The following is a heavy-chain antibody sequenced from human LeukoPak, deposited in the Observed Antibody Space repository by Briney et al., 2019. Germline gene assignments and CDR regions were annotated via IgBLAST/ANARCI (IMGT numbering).Heavy chain of an antibody. D-gene: IGHD3-16*01. CDR3: ARWGAFEI. V-gene: IGHV4-34*01. CDR1: GGPLSGYY. J-gene: IGHJ3*02. CDR2: INHSGST. Sequence: TSETLSLTCAVYGGPLSGYYWSWIRQPPGEGLEWIGEINHSGSTNYNPSLKSRVTISVDTSKNQISLKLTSVPAADTAGYYCARWGAFEIWGQGTMVTVSS.